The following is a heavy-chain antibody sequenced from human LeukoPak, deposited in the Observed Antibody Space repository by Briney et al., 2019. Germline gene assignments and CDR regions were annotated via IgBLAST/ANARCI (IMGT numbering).Heavy chain of an antibody. CDR3: ARAGSGYYYGAFGY. V-gene: IGHV3-23*01. Sequence: QPGGSLRLSCAASGFTFSSYGMSWVRQAPGKGLEWVSTISSSGGSTYYADSVKGRFTISRDNSKNTLYLQMNSLRAEDTAVYYCARAGSGYYYGAFGYWGQGTLVTVSS. D-gene: IGHD3-22*01. J-gene: IGHJ4*02. CDR1: GFTFSSYG. CDR2: ISSSGGST.